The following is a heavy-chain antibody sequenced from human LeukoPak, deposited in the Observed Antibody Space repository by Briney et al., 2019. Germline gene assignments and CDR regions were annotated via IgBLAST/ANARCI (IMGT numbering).Heavy chain of an antibody. CDR1: GFTFSSYG. CDR2: IRYDGSNK. Sequence: GGSLRLSCAASGFTFSSYGMHWVRQAPGKGLEWVAFIRYDGSNKYYADSVKGRFTISRDNSKNTLYLQMNSLRAEDTAVYYCAKDPRVGQWLVPELGYYMDVWGKGTTVTVSS. V-gene: IGHV3-30*02. D-gene: IGHD6-19*01. J-gene: IGHJ6*03. CDR3: AKDPRVGQWLVPELGYYMDV.